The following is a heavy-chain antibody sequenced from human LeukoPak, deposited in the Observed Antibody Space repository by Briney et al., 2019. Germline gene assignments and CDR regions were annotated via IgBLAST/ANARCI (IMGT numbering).Heavy chain of an antibody. J-gene: IGHJ4*02. Sequence: TPSETLSLTCTVSGGSISGYHWSWIRQPPGKGLEWIGYIYYSGSTNYNPSLKSRVTISVDTSKNQFSLKLSSVTAADTAVYYCARVERAASGSYDYWGQGTLVTVSS. D-gene: IGHD1-26*01. CDR1: GGSISGYH. CDR3: ARVERAASGSYDY. V-gene: IGHV4-59*01. CDR2: IYYSGST.